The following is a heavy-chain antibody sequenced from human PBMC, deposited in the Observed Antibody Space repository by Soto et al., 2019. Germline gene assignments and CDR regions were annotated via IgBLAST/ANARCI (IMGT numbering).Heavy chain of an antibody. V-gene: IGHV3-11*01. CDR1: GLFFSYYY. J-gene: IGHJ6*02. CDR3: AIGGGQIYYKGLDV. Sequence: PGGSLRLSCAAPGLFFSYYYFSWIRQAPGKGLECVAYISGTGDTKYYADSVKGRFTISRDNTKNSLYLQVNSLRAEDAAVYYCAIGGGQIYYKGLDVWGQGTTVTVSS. CDR2: ISGTGDTK. D-gene: IGHD3-10*01.